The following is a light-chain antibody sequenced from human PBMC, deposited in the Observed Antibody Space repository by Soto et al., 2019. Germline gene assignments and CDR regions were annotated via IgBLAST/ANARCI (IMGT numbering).Light chain of an antibody. CDR2: DAS. J-gene: IGKJ5*01. CDR3: QQYGSSPIT. V-gene: IGKV3D-20*01. CDR1: QSVSSSY. Sequence: EIVLTQPPATLALSPGERATLSCGAIQSVSSSYLAWYQQKPGLAPRLLIYDASSRATGIPDRFSGSGSGTDFTLTISRLEPEDFAVYYCQQYGSSPITFGQGTRLEIK.